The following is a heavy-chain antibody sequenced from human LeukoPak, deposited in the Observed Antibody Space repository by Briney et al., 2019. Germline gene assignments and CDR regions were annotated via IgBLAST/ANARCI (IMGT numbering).Heavy chain of an antibody. Sequence: GGSLRLSCAASGFTFNTYTINWVRQAPGKGLEWVSSISGSGGNTYYADSVKGRFTISRDNSKNTLYLQMNRLRAEDAAVYYCAPKVVGSTPFDYWGQGTLVTVSS. CDR3: APKVVGSTPFDY. CDR2: ISGSGGNT. J-gene: IGHJ4*02. D-gene: IGHD2-15*01. CDR1: GFTFNTYT. V-gene: IGHV3-23*01.